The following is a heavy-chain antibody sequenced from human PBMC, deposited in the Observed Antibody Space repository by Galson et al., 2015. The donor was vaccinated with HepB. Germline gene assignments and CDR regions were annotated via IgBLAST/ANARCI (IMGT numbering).Heavy chain of an antibody. Sequence: SLRLSCAASGFTFSSYEMNWVRQAPGKGLEWVSYISSSGSTIYYADSVKGRFTISRDNAKNSLYLQMNSLRAEDTAVYYCARTGGYSYGYPYYFDYWGQGTLVTVSS. CDR2: ISSSGSTI. D-gene: IGHD5-18*01. J-gene: IGHJ4*02. V-gene: IGHV3-48*03. CDR1: GFTFSSYE. CDR3: ARTGGYSYGYPYYFDY.